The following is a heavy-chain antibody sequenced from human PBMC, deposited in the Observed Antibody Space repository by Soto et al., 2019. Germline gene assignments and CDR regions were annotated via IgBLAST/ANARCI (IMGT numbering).Heavy chain of an antibody. J-gene: IGHJ5*02. CDR3: ARHHGPTTSENWFDP. CDR1: GYTFFTYD. Sequence: VTVSCKASGYTFFTYDISWVRQAPGQGLEWMGWISTYSGDTKYAQKFQGRVTMTTDTSTTTAYLELRSLRSDDTAVYYCARHHGPTTSENWFDPWGQGTLVTVSS. CDR2: ISTYSGDT. D-gene: IGHD5-12*01. V-gene: IGHV1-18*01.